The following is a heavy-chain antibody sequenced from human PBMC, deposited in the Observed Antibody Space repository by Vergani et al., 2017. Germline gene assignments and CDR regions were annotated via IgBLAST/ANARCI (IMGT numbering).Heavy chain of an antibody. CDR3: ARARCIETCYMSNWLDS. Sequence: DVHLAESGGGFFQPGGSLRLSCSASGFSFNSYWMHWVRQVPGKGLLWVSRIKSDASITAYADSVKGRFTISGDNAQNTLYLQMNSLRVEDTGVYFCARARCIETCYMSNWLDSWGQGTLVTVSS. V-gene: IGHV3-74*03. J-gene: IGHJ5*01. CDR1: GFSFNSYW. D-gene: IGHD3-9*01. CDR2: IKSDASIT.